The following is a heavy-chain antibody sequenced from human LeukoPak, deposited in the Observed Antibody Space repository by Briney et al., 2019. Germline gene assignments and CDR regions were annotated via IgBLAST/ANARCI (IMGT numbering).Heavy chain of an antibody. J-gene: IGHJ4*02. CDR2: FGGNGGNT. Sequence: GGSLRLSCAASGFTFSSYAMNWVRQAPGKGLEWVSSFGGNGGNTYYADSVRGRFTISRDNSKNTLYLQMNSLRAEDTAIYFCAKSLNWNFESWGRGTLVTISS. V-gene: IGHV3-23*01. CDR3: AKSLNWNFES. CDR1: GFTFSSYA. D-gene: IGHD1-1*01.